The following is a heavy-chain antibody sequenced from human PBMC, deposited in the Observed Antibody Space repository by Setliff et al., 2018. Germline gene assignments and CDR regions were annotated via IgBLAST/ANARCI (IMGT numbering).Heavy chain of an antibody. CDR2: ISGYNGNT. CDR3: ARLITVDPGKGDSYYYYGLDV. D-gene: IGHD3-10*01. CDR1: GYAFTTYG. V-gene: IGHV1-18*04. J-gene: IGHJ6*02. Sequence: ASVKVSCKASGYAFTTYGLSWVRQAPGQGLQWMGRISGYNGNTNYAQKFQGRVSMTTDTSTNTAYMELRSLKSDETAVYYCARLITVDPGKGDSYYYYGLDVWGRGTTVTVSS.